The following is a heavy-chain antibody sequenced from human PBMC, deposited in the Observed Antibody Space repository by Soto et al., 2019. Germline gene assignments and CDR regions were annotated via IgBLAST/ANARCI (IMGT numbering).Heavy chain of an antibody. V-gene: IGHV3-21*06. D-gene: IGHD1-26*01. Sequence: EEQLVQSGGGLVRPGGSLRLSYAPSGFAFRSYGMTWVRQAPGKGLEWVSSISSGGNYKDYADSVKGRFTISRDNAKSSLFLHMNSLRVEDTAVYYCAREGLFDARGWFDPWGQGTLVTVSS. CDR3: AREGLFDARGWFDP. CDR1: GFAFRSYG. CDR2: ISSGGNYK. J-gene: IGHJ5*02.